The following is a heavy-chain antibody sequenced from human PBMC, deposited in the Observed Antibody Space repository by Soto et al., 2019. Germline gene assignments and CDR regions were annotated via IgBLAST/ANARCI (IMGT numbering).Heavy chain of an antibody. V-gene: IGHV3-23*01. CDR1: GFSFSSYA. D-gene: IGHD6-19*01. CDR3: ARRSSGWYFDY. Sequence: EVQLLESGGGLVQPGGSLRLSCAASGFSFSSYAMNWVRQAPGKGLEWVSVISGSGDSTYYVDSVKGRFTISRDNSKNTLYLQMISLRAEDTAVYYCARRSSGWYFDYWGQGTLVIVSS. J-gene: IGHJ4*02. CDR2: ISGSGDST.